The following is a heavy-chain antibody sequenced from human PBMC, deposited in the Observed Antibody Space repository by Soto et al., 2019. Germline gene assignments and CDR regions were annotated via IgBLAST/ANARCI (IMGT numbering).Heavy chain of an antibody. J-gene: IGHJ3*01. V-gene: IGHV1-24*01. CDR1: GYTLTELS. Sequence: QVQLLQSGAEVKKPGASVQVSCKVSGYTLTELSIHWVRQAPGEGLEWMGGFDDEDGEGAYPQNFRGRVTMTEDTSTHPAFMRLSSLRSEDTAIYYCATVLGGAFDVGGQGAMVTVSP. CDR3: ATVLGGAFDV. D-gene: IGHD3-16*01. CDR2: FDDEDGEG.